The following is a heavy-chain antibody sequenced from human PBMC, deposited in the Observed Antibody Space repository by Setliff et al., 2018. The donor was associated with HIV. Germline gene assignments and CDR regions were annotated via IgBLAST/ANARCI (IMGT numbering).Heavy chain of an antibody. J-gene: IGHJ4*02. CDR1: GFTFSSYS. CDR3: AGSRGYFVQAD. Sequence: GGSLRLSCAASGFTFSSYSMNWVRLAPGKGLEWVSYIHAGGGIIHYADSVKGRFTISRDNSRNLLYLEMNSLRVEDTAVYYCAGSRGYFVQADWGQGTLVTVSS. D-gene: IGHD5-18*01. V-gene: IGHV3-48*04. CDR2: IHAGGGII.